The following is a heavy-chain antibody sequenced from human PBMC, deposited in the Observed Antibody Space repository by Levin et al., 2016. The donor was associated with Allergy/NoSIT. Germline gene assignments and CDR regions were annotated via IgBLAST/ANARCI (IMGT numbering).Heavy chain of an antibody. CDR2: ISYDGSNK. Sequence: GSLKISCAASGFTFSSYAMHWVRQAPGKGLEWVAVISYDGSNKYYADSVKGRFTISRDNSKNTLYLQMNSLRAEDTAVYYCARDLDPLWFGAGYWGQGTLVTVSS. J-gene: IGHJ4*02. CDR1: GFTFSSYA. D-gene: IGHD3-10*01. CDR3: ARDLDPLWFGAGY. V-gene: IGHV3-30-3*01.